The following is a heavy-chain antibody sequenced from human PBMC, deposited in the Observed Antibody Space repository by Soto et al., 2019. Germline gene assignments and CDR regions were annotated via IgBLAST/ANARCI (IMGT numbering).Heavy chain of an antibody. J-gene: IGHJ6*02. V-gene: IGHV1-69*13. Sequence: GASVKVSCKASGGTFSSYAISWVRQAPGQGLEWMGGIIPIFGTANYAQKFQGRVTITADESTSTAYMELSSLRSEDTAVYYCARDLWVEPELYYYGMDVWGQGTTVTVSS. CDR3: ARDLWVEPELYYYGMDV. D-gene: IGHD1-1*01. CDR1: GGTFSSYA. CDR2: IIPIFGTA.